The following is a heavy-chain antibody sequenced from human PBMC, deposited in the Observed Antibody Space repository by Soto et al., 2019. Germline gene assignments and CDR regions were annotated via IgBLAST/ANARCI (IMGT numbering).Heavy chain of an antibody. CDR3: ARGGYSGYDYNYYYYGMDV. J-gene: IGHJ6*02. CDR2: IIPIFGPA. D-gene: IGHD5-12*01. V-gene: IGHV1-69*13. CDR1: GGIFSSYA. Sequence: GDSVKVSCKASGGIFSSYAISWVRQAPGQGLEWMGGIIPIFGPANYAQKFQGRVTITADESTSTAYMYLSSLRSEDTAVYYCARGGYSGYDYNYYYYGMDVWGQGTTVTVSS.